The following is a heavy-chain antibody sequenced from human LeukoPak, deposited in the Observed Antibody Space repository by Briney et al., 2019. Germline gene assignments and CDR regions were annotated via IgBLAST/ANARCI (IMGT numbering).Heavy chain of an antibody. V-gene: IGHV3-48*03. D-gene: IGHD5-18*01. CDR1: GFTLSSYE. J-gene: IGHJ4*02. CDR2: ISSSGSTI. CDR3: GRYSYGYGSRLGY. Sequence: GGSLRLSCAASGFTLSSYEMNWVRQAPGKGLEWVSYISSSGSTIYYADSVKGRFTISRDNPENSLYLQMNSLRAEDTAVYYCGRYSYGYGSRLGYWGQGTLVTVSP.